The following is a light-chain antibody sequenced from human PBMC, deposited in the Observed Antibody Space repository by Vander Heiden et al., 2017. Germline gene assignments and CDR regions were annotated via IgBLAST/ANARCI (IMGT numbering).Light chain of an antibody. CDR1: QDISNY. CDR3: QQYDNLLYT. CDR2: DAS. V-gene: IGKV1-33*01. Sequence: DIQMCKSAASLSASVGDRVTITCQASQDISNYLNWYQQKPGKAPKLLIYDASNLETGVPSRFSGSGPGTDFTFTISSLQPEDIATYYCQQYDNLLYTFGQGTKLEIK. J-gene: IGKJ2*01.